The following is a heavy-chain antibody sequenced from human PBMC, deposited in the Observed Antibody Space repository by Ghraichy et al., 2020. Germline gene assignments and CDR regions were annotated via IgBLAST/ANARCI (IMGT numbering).Heavy chain of an antibody. CDR3: ARDQKGDPYYYDSSGYYSFDAFDI. CDR1: GFTFSSYA. D-gene: IGHD3-22*01. CDR2: ISYDGSNK. Sequence: GESLNISCAASGFTFSSYAMHWVRQAPGKGLEWVAVISYDGSNKYYADSVKGRFTISRDNSKNTLYLQMNSLRAEDTAVYYCARDQKGDPYYYDSSGYYSFDAFDIWGQGTMVTVSS. J-gene: IGHJ3*02. V-gene: IGHV3-30*04.